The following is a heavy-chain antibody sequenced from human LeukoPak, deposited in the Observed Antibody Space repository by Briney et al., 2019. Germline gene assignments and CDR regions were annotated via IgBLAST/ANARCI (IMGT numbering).Heavy chain of an antibody. CDR3: ARLDCGGDCFVDY. D-gene: IGHD2-21*02. V-gene: IGHV4-59*08. CDR1: GASFTSNY. Sequence: PSETLSLTCTVSGASFTSNYWSWIRQPPGKGLEGIGYIYYSGTTTYNPSLERRVSMSVDMSKTQFSLSLNSVTATDTAVYYCARLDCGGDCFVDYWGQGTLVTVSS. J-gene: IGHJ4*02. CDR2: IYYSGTT.